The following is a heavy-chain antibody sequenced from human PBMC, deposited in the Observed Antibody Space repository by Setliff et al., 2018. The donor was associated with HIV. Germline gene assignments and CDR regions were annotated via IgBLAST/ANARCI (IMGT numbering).Heavy chain of an antibody. D-gene: IGHD3-22*01. CDR1: GGSISTYY. CDR3: ARHGHFYDSSSSDAFDI. V-gene: IGHV4-59*08. J-gene: IGHJ3*02. Sequence: SETLSLTCNGSGGSISTYYWSWIRQPPGKGLEWLGYVSYSGSTNFNPSLESRLAMSVDMSKNHFSLKLRSVTAADTAVYYCARHGHFYDSSSSDAFDIWGHGTMVTVSS. CDR2: VSYSGST.